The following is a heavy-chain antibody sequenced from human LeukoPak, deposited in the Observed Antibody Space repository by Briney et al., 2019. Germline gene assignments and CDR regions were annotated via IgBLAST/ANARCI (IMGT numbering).Heavy chain of an antibody. V-gene: IGHV4-4*07. J-gene: IGHJ4*02. CDR2: IFPSGIT. Sequence: PSETLSLTCTVSGVSTNTYYWSWIRQPAGKGLEWIGRIFPSGITNYSPSLKSRVTMSIDTSKNQFSLKLSSVTAADTAVYYCARLGYCTSTSCYPLYFDDWGQGTLVTVSS. D-gene: IGHD2-2*01. CDR3: ARLGYCTSTSCYPLYFDD. CDR1: GVSTNTYY.